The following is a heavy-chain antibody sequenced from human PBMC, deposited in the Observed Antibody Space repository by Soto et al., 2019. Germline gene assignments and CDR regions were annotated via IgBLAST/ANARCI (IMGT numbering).Heavy chain of an antibody. V-gene: IGHV3-48*02. J-gene: IGHJ4*02. D-gene: IGHD5-12*01. Sequence: EVQLVESGGGFVQPGGSLRLSCAASGFIFSNYAMNWVRQAPGKGLEWVSYISSSGNAIYYADYMRGRFTTSRDNARNSRYLQVNTLRDEDTALYYCARDKQSGYESTPFDYWVQGTLVTVSS. CDR3: ARDKQSGYESTPFDY. CDR1: GFIFSNYA. CDR2: ISSSGNAI.